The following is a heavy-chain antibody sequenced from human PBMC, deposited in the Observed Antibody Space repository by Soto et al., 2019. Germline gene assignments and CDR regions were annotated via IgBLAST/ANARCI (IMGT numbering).Heavy chain of an antibody. CDR2: ISSSSSYI. D-gene: IGHD5-18*01. Sequence: EVPLVESGGGLVKPGGSLRLSCAASGFTFSSYSMNWVRQAPGKGLEWVSSISSSSSYIYYADSVKGRFTISRDNAKNSRNLPMNILRAEDTAVYDYARDGCTAIAHGFLGDYYGMDVW. CDR3: ARDGCTAIAHGFLGDYYGMDV. J-gene: IGHJ6*01. CDR1: GFTFSSYS. V-gene: IGHV3-21*01.